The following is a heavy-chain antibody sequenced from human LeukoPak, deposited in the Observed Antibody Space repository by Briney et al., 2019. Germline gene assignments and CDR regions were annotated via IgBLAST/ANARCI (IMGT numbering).Heavy chain of an antibody. D-gene: IGHD3-10*01. CDR3: ARQNYYGSGMRYYYGMDV. CDR1: GGSISSGGYS. J-gene: IGHJ6*02. CDR2: IYHSGST. V-gene: IGHV4-30-2*01. Sequence: PSETLSLTCAVSGGSISSGGYSWSWIRQPPGKGLEWIGYIYHSGSTYYNPSLKSRVTISVDRSKNQFSLKLSSVTAADTAVYYYARQNYYGSGMRYYYGMDVWGQGTTVTVSS.